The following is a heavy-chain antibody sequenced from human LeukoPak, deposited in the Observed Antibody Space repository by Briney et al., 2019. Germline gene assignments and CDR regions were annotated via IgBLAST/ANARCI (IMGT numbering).Heavy chain of an antibody. J-gene: IGHJ4*02. CDR2: IYYSGST. CDR1: GGSISSSSYY. V-gene: IGHV4-39*01. CDR3: ARQTPYLYFDY. D-gene: IGHD2-15*01. Sequence: SETLPLTCTVSGGSISSSSYYWGWIRQPPGKGLELIGNIYYSGSTYHNPSLKSRVIISVDTSKNQFSLKLSAVTAADTAVYYCARQTPYLYFDYWGQGTLVTVSS.